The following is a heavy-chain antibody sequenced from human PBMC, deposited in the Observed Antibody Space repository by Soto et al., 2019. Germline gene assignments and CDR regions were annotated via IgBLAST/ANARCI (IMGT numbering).Heavy chain of an antibody. D-gene: IGHD1-1*01. CDR1: AASISSYY. V-gene: IGHV4-59*08. CDR2: MYNSEDT. CDR3: VRHATDRHGNAEDWYFDR. J-gene: IGHJ2*01. Sequence: QVQLQESGPGLVRPSETLSLTCTVSAASISSYYWTWIRQTPGKGLEWIGHMYNSEDTKYTPSLKSRVTMSVYTSKNQFSLKLRSVTAADTAIYYCVRHATDRHGNAEDWYFDRWGRGTLVTVSS.